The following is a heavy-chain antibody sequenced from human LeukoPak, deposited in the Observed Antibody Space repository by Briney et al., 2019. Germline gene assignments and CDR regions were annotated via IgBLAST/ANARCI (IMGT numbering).Heavy chain of an antibody. Sequence: PSETLSLTCAVSGGSISIYYWNWIRQPPGKGLEWIGYIYYSGKSSYNPSLKSRVTISVDTSKNQFSLKLSSVTAADTAVYYCARGTNWLDPWGQGTLVTVSS. D-gene: IGHD1-7*01. J-gene: IGHJ5*02. CDR1: GGSISIYY. CDR3: ARGTNWLDP. CDR2: IYYSGKS. V-gene: IGHV4-59*08.